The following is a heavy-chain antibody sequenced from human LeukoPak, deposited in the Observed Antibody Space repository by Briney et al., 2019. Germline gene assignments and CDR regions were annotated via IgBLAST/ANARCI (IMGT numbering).Heavy chain of an antibody. D-gene: IGHD2-2*01. Sequence: GGSLRLSCAASGFTFSSYAMSWVRHALGKGLEWVAAISGSGVSTYYADSVKGRFTISRDNSKNTLYLQMSSLRAEDTAIHYCAKDCSSTSCPTSDYWGQGTLVTVFS. J-gene: IGHJ4*02. CDR1: GFTFSSYA. CDR3: AKDCSSTSCPTSDY. CDR2: ISGSGVST. V-gene: IGHV3-23*01.